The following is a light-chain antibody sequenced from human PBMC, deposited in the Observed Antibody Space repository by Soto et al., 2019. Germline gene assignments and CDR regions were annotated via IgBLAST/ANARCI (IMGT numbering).Light chain of an antibody. CDR1: QSVSSN. Sequence: EIVLTQSPATLSVSPGERATLSCRASQSVSSNLAWYRQKPGQAPRLPIYGASTRATGIPARFSGSWSGTECTLTISSLQSEDVAVYYCQQYNNWPQTLGQGTKVDIK. J-gene: IGKJ1*01. V-gene: IGKV3-15*01. CDR2: GAS. CDR3: QQYNNWPQT.